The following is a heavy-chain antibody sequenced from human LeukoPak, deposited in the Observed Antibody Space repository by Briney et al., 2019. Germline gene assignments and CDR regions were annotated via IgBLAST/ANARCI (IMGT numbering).Heavy chain of an antibody. Sequence: GGSLRLSCAASGFTFSSYAMSWVRQAPGKGLEGVSVISPSGDRTSNADSVEGRFTISRDNTRNTLYLQMNSLRDEDTGVYYCAIMHGYYDGSGFWVQWGQGTLVTVSS. V-gene: IGHV3-23*01. CDR2: ISPSGDRT. CDR3: AIMHGYYDGSGFWVQ. D-gene: IGHD3-22*01. J-gene: IGHJ4*02. CDR1: GFTFSSYA.